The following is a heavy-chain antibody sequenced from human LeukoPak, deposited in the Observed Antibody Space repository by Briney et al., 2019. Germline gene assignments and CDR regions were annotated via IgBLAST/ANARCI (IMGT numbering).Heavy chain of an antibody. D-gene: IGHD3-22*01. J-gene: IGHJ4*02. CDR2: IYYSGST. CDR3: ARVEYYYDFYYFDY. Sequence: SETLSLTCTVSGGSISSSSYYWGWIRQPPGKGLEWIGSIYYSGSTYYNPSLKSRVTISVDTSKNQFSLKLSSVTAADTAVYYCARVEYYYDFYYFDYWGQGTLVTVSS. V-gene: IGHV4-39*07. CDR1: GGSISSSSYY.